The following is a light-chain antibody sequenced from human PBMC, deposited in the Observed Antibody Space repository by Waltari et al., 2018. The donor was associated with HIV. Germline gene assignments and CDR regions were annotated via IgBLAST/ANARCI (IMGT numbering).Light chain of an antibody. Sequence: NFMLTQPHSVSESTGKTVTHSCTRRSCSIASNYVRWHQQRPGSSPPTVIYEDNQRLSGVPDRFSGSIDSSANSASLTISGLKTEDEADYYCQSYDTSNPDVVFGGGTKLTVL. CDR2: EDN. V-gene: IGLV6-57*01. CDR3: QSYDTSNPDVV. CDR1: SCSIASNY. J-gene: IGLJ2*01.